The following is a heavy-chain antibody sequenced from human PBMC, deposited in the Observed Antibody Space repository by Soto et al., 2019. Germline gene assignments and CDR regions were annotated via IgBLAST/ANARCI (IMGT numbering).Heavy chain of an antibody. CDR3: GGGHYFSDY. CDR2: ISYDGSNK. J-gene: IGHJ4*02. V-gene: IGHV3-30-3*01. D-gene: IGHD3-16*01. CDR1: GFTFSSYA. Sequence: QVQLVESGGGVVQPGRSLRLSCAASGFTFSSYAMHWVRQAPGKGLEWVAVISYDGSNKYYVDSVKGRFTISRDNSKNTLYLQMNSLRAEDTAVYYCGGGHYFSDYWGQGTLITVSS.